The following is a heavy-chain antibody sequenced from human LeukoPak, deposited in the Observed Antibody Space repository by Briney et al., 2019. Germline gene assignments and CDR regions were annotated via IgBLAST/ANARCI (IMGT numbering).Heavy chain of an antibody. J-gene: IGHJ6*04. CDR3: AELGITMIGGV. D-gene: IGHD3-10*02. Sequence: QPGGSLTLSCAAYGFTFSSYEMNWVRQAPGKGLEWVSYISSSGSTIYYADSVKGRFTISRDNAKNSLYLQMNSLRAEDTAVYYCAELGITMIGGVWGKGTTVTISS. V-gene: IGHV3-48*03. CDR1: GFTFSSYE. CDR2: ISSSGSTI.